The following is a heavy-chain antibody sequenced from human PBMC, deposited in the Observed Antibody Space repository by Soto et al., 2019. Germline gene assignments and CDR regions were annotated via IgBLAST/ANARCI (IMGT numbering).Heavy chain of an antibody. V-gene: IGHV4-31*03. D-gene: IGHD6-13*01. CDR2: IYYSGST. CDR3: ARGYSSSWSAYYFDY. Sequence: TLSLTCTVSGCSISSGGYYWSWIRQHPGKGLEWIGYIYYSGSTYYNPSLKSRVTISVDTSKNQFSLKLSSVTAADTAVYYCARGYSSSWSAYYFDYWGQGTLVTVS. J-gene: IGHJ4*02. CDR1: GCSISSGGYY.